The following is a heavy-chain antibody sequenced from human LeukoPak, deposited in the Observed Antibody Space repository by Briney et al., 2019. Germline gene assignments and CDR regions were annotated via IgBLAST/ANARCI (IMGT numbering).Heavy chain of an antibody. CDR3: AKVGSSWYRDYFDY. D-gene: IGHD6-13*01. CDR1: GFTVSSNY. J-gene: IGHJ4*02. Sequence: PGGSLRLSCAASGFTVSSNYMSWVRQAPGKGLEWVSVIYSGGSTYYADSVKGRFTISRDNSKNTLYLQMNSLRAEDTAVYYCAKVGSSWYRDYFDYWGQGTLVTVSS. CDR2: IYSGGST. V-gene: IGHV3-53*01.